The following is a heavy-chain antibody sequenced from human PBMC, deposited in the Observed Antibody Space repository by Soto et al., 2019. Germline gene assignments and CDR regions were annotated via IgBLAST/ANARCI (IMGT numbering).Heavy chain of an antibody. CDR1: AGTISTYY. CDR2: IYYSGST. V-gene: IGHV4-59*01. Sequence: PSQKRPFTNTVSAGTISTYYWSVIRHPPGKGLEWIGYIYYSGSTNYNPSLKSRVTISVDTSKNQFSLKLSSVTAADTAVYYCASGTYYYDSSGYPPAFDIWGQGTMVT. D-gene: IGHD3-22*01. J-gene: IGHJ3*02. CDR3: ASGTYYYDSSGYPPAFDI.